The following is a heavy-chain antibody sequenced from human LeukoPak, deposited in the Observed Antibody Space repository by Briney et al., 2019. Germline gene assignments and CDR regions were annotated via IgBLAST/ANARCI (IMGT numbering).Heavy chain of an antibody. D-gene: IGHD1-1*01. CDR3: VRDRTVRY. CDR2: TSYDGSDR. J-gene: IGHJ4*02. V-gene: IGHV3-30*12. CDR1: GFTFSSFA. Sequence: GRSLRLSCVASGFTFSSFAMHWVRRAPGKGLEWMATTSYDGSDRDYADSVKGRFTFSRDNSKNAVYLQMNSLRAEDTAMYYCVRDRTVRYWGQGTLVTVSS.